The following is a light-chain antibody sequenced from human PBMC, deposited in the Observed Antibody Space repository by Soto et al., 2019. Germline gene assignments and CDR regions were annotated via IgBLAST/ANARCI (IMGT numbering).Light chain of an antibody. CDR2: EVS. V-gene: IGLV2-14*01. Sequence: QSVLTQPASVSGSPGQSITISCTGTSSDVGAYNFVSWYQQHPGKAPKLIFYEVSNRPPGLSDRFSGSKSGTTASLTISGLQAEDEADYFCSSYAGSSNVFGTGTKVTVL. CDR3: SSYAGSSNV. J-gene: IGLJ1*01. CDR1: SSDVGAYNF.